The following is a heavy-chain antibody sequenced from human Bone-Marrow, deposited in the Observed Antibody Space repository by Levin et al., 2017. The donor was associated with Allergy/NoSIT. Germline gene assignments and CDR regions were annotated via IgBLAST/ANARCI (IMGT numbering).Heavy chain of an antibody. D-gene: IGHD5-12*01. J-gene: IGHJ6*03. V-gene: IGHV3-7*03. CDR2: IKQDGSEK. CDR1: GFTFSSYW. Sequence: GGSLRLSCAASGFTFSSYWMSWVRQAPGKGLEWVANIKQDGSEKYYVDSVKGRFTISRDNAKNSLYLQMNSLRAEDTAVYYCAREKTEGDIVATEVYYYYMDVWGKGTTVTVSS. CDR3: AREKTEGDIVATEVYYYYMDV.